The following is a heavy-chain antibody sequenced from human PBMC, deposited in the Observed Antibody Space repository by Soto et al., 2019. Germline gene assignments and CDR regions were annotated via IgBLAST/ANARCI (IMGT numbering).Heavy chain of an antibody. J-gene: IGHJ6*03. CDR2: INPSGGST. CDR1: GYTFTSYY. D-gene: IGHD3-10*01. V-gene: IGHV1-46*03. CDR3: ARDSFGSGRAFYYYYYMDV. Sequence: ASVKVSCKASGYTFTSYYMHWVRQAPGQGLEWMGIINPSGGSTSYAQKFQGRVTMTRDTSTSTVYMELSSLRSEDTAVYYCARDSFGSGRAFYYYYYMDVWGKGTTVTVSS.